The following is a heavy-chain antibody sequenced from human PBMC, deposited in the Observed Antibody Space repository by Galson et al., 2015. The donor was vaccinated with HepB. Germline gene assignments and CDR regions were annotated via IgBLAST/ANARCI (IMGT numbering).Heavy chain of an antibody. V-gene: IGHV1-69*13. Sequence: SVKVSCKASGGTFSSYAISWVRQAPGQGLEWMGGIIPIFGTANYAQKFQGRVTITADESTSTAYMELSSLRSEDTAVYYCARPRSVLPDYYYYYSMDVWGQGTTVTVSS. CDR3: ARPRSVLPDYYYYYSMDV. J-gene: IGHJ6*02. CDR2: IIPIFGTA. CDR1: GGTFSSYA. D-gene: IGHD3-10*01.